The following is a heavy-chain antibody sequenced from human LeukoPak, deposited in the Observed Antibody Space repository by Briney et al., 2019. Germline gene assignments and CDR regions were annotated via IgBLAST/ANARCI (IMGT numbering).Heavy chain of an antibody. V-gene: IGHV4-59*12. CDR2: MYYSGTT. D-gene: IGHD6-6*01. CDR3: AREGARSSDAFDI. CDR1: GSSMNLYS. Sequence: SETLSLTCSVSGSSMNLYSWNWIRQSPGKGLEWIAYMYYSGTTNYNPSLENRAAISLDLSRHQFSLRLNSVTAADTAVYYCAREGARSSDAFDIWGQGTMVTVSS. J-gene: IGHJ3*02.